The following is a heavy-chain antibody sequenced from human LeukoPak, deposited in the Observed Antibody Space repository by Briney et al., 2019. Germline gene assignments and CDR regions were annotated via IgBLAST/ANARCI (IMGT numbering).Heavy chain of an antibody. CDR2: IYYSGIT. V-gene: IGHV4-39*07. Sequence: SETLSLTCTVSGGSISSSRYYWGWIRQPRGKGLEWIGIIYYSGITSYNPSLKSRVTISVDTSKNQFSLKLSSVTAADTAVYYCARDHDWFDPWGQGTLVTVSS. CDR3: ARDHDWFDP. CDR1: GGSISSSRYY. J-gene: IGHJ5*02.